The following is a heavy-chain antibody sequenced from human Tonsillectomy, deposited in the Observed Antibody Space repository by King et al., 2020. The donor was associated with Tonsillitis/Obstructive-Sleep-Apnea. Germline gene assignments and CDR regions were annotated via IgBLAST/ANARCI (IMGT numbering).Heavy chain of an antibody. D-gene: IGHD3-3*01. Sequence: QLQESGPGLVKASETLSLTCTVSGDSISSNIYHWGWIRQPPGKGLEWIGSISYSGSTYYNPSLNSRVTISVDTSKNQFSLKLSSVTAADTAVYYCARIRFLEWLPLDWGQGTLTTVSS. CDR1: GDSISSNIYH. J-gene: IGHJ4*02. CDR3: ARIRFLEWLPLD. CDR2: ISYSGST. V-gene: IGHV4-39*01.